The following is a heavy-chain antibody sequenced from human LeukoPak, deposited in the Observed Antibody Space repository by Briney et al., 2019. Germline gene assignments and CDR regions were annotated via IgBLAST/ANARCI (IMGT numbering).Heavy chain of an antibody. Sequence: GGSLRLSCAASGFTFSSYGMHWVRQAPGKGLEWVAVISYAGTNKYYADSVKGRFTISRDNSKNTLYVQMNSLRAEDTAVNYCARDPPYDYGGLGFDYWGQGTLVTVSS. J-gene: IGHJ4*02. CDR2: ISYAGTNK. D-gene: IGHD4-23*01. CDR1: GFTFSSYG. V-gene: IGHV3-30*19. CDR3: ARDPPYDYGGLGFDY.